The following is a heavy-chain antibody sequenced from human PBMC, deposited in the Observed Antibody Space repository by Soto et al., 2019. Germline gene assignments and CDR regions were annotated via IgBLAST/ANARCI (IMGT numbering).Heavy chain of an antibody. CDR2: IYYSGST. CDR3: AVRPTNWFEP. Sequence: PSETLSLTCTVSGGSISSSSYYWGWIRQPPGKGLEWIGSIYYSGSTYYNPSLKSRVTISVDTSKNQFSLKLSSVTAADTAVYYCAVRPTNWFEPWGQGTLVTVSS. CDR1: GGSISSSSYY. J-gene: IGHJ5*02. V-gene: IGHV4-39*01.